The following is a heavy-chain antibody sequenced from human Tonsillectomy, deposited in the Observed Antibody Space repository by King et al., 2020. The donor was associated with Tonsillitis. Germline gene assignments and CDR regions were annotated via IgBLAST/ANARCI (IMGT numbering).Heavy chain of an antibody. CDR3: AVYYYDSSGYYGPLDY. CDR1: GGTFSSYA. J-gene: IGHJ4*02. Sequence: QLVQSGAEVKKPGSSVKVSCKASGGTFSSYAISWVRQAPGQGLEWMGRIIPILGIANYAQMFQGRVTIIADKSTSTAYMELSSLRSEDTAMYYCAVYYYDSSGYYGPLDYWGQGTLVTVSS. CDR2: IIPILGIA. V-gene: IGHV1-69*09. D-gene: IGHD3-22*01.